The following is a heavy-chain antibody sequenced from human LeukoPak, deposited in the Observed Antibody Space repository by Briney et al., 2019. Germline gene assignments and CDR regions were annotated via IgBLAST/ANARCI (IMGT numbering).Heavy chain of an antibody. V-gene: IGHV4-59*01. D-gene: IGHD3-22*01. CDR1: GGSISSYY. J-gene: IGHJ4*02. CDR3: ARVFNHYDSSGYLDY. Sequence: SETLSLTCTVSGGSISSYYWSWIRQPPGKGLEWIGYIYYSGSTNYNPSLKSRVTISVDTSKNQFSLKLSSVTAADTAVYYCARVFNHYDSSGYLDYWGQGTLVTVSS. CDR2: IYYSGST.